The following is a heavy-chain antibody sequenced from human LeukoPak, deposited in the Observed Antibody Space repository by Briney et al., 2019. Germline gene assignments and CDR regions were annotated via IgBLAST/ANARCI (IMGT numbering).Heavy chain of an antibody. Sequence: PGGSLRLSCAASGFTFSSYGMHWVRQAPGKGLEWVAVIWYDGSNKYYADSVKGRFTISRDNSKNTLYLQMNSLRAEDTAVYYCAREVVTLGKALDYWGQGTLVTVSS. CDR3: AREVVTLGKALDY. CDR2: IWYDGSNK. J-gene: IGHJ4*02. D-gene: IGHD4-23*01. V-gene: IGHV3-33*01. CDR1: GFTFSSYG.